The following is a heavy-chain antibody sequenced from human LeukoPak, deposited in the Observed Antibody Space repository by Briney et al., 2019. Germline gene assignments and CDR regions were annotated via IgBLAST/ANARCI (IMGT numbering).Heavy chain of an antibody. J-gene: IGHJ4*02. V-gene: IGHV3-48*03. D-gene: IGHD3-10*01. CDR2: ISSSGSTI. CDR3: ARVGYGSGSYYDY. Sequence: GGSLILSCAASGFTFSSYEMNWVRQAPGKGLEWVSYISSSGSTIYYADSVKGRFTISRDNAKNSLYLQMNSLRAEDTAVYYCARVGYGSGSYYDYWGQGTLVTVSS. CDR1: GFTFSSYE.